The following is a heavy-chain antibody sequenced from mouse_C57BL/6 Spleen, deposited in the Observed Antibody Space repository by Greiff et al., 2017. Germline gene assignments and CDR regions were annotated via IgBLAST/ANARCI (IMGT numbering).Heavy chain of an antibody. J-gene: IGHJ2*01. CDR3: ARDHSSGYPFDD. CDR2: ISDGGSYT. V-gene: IGHV5-4*01. CDR1: GFTFSSYA. D-gene: IGHD3-2*02. Sequence: EVQLVESGGGLVKPGGSLKLSCAASGFTFSSYAMSWVRQTPEKRLEWVATISDGGSYTYYPDNVKGRFTISRDNAKNNLYLQMSHLKSEDTAMYYCARDHSSGYPFDDWGQGTTLTVSS.